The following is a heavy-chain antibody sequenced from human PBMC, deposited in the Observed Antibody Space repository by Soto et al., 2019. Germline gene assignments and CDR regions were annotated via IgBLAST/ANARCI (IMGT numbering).Heavy chain of an antibody. J-gene: IGHJ4*02. V-gene: IGHV3-66*01. D-gene: IGHD6-19*01. CDR1: GFSVTSHY. CDR3: ARSSGWNRLDY. CDR2: IYTGDNR. Sequence: EVQMMESGGNLDHPGGSLRLSCVVSGFSVTSHYMNWVRQTPGKGLEWVSIIYTGDNRNYADSVRGRFTISRDNSENTLYLQMDRLTVEDTAVYFCARSSGWNRLDYWGLGTLVTVSS.